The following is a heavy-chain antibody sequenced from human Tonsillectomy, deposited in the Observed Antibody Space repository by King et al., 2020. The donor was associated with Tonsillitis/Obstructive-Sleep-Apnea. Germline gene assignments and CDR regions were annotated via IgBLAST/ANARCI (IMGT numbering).Heavy chain of an antibody. CDR3: TTDSSGWAFFDS. CDR1: GFTFSNAW. V-gene: IGHV3-15*01. J-gene: IGHJ4*02. D-gene: IGHD6-19*01. Sequence: VQLVESGGGLLKPGGSLRLSCAASGFTFSNAWMSWVRQAPGKGLEWVGRIKSNPDGGTIYYATPVKGRFTISRDDSKNTLYSQMNSLKTEDTAVYHCTTDSSGWAFFDSWGQGTLVTVSS. CDR2: IKSNPDGGTI.